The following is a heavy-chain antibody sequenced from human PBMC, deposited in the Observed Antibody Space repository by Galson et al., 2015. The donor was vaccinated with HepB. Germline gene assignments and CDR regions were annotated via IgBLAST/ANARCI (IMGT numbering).Heavy chain of an antibody. CDR2: INKDGNDK. CDR1: GFTFTDYW. J-gene: IGHJ4*02. Sequence: LRLSCAASGFTFTDYWMSWVRQAPGKGLEWVANINKDGNDKYYVDSVEGRFTVSRDNAKNSLYLQMNSLRVEDTALYYCARADALRTVDSWGQGALVTVSS. CDR3: ARADALRTVDS. V-gene: IGHV3-7*03.